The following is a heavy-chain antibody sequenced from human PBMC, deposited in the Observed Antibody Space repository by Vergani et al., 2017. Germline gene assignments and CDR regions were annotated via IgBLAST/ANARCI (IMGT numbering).Heavy chain of an antibody. J-gene: IGHJ4*02. V-gene: IGHV3-23*01. CDR3: AKESIRGRGDTDY. Sequence: EVHLLESGGDLVQPGGSLRLSCAAPGFTFRTYAMNWVRQAPGKGLEWVSAISGSAGSTSYADSVKGRFTISRDNSKSTLFLQMSSLRADDAAVYYCAKESIRGRGDTDYWGQGTRVTVSS. CDR1: GFTFRTYA. D-gene: IGHD3-10*01. CDR2: ISGSAGST.